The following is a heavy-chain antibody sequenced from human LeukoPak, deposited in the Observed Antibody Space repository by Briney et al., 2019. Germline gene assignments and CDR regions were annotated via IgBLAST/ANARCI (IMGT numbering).Heavy chain of an antibody. CDR2: ISSSSSTI. CDR1: GFTFSTYT. CDR3: ARGSGSAFDY. V-gene: IGHV3-48*02. D-gene: IGHD2-15*01. Sequence: VGSLRLSCAASGFTFSTYTMNWVRLAPGKGLAWVSYISSSSSTIYYADSVKGRFTISRDNAKNSLFLQMNSLRDEDTAVYYCARGSGSAFDYWGQGTLVTVSS. J-gene: IGHJ4*02.